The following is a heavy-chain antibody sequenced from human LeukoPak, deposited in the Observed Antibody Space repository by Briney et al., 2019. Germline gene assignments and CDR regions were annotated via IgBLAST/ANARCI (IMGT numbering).Heavy chain of an antibody. CDR1: GGSISSSNW. Sequence: SETLSHTCAVSGGSISSSNWWSWVRQPPGKGLEWIGEIYHSGSTNYNPSLKSRVTISVDKSKNQFSLKLSSVTAADTAVYYCARGSGVYYYGSGSYYDYWGQGTLVTVSS. CDR3: ARGSGVYYYGSGSYYDY. J-gene: IGHJ4*02. V-gene: IGHV4-4*02. CDR2: IYHSGST. D-gene: IGHD3-10*01.